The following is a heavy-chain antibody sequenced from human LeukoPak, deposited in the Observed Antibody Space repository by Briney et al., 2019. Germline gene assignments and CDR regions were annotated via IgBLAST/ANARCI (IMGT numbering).Heavy chain of an antibody. CDR1: GFTFSSYS. CDR2: ISSSSSYI. CDR3: ARDLGFKDFWGGLECMDV. Sequence: GGSLRLSCAASGFTFSSYSMNWVRQAPGKGLEWVSSISSSSSYIYYADSVKGRFTISRGNAKNSLYLQMNSLRAEDTAVYYCARDLGFKDFWGGLECMDVGGQGTTVTV. J-gene: IGHJ6*02. V-gene: IGHV3-21*01. D-gene: IGHD3-3*01.